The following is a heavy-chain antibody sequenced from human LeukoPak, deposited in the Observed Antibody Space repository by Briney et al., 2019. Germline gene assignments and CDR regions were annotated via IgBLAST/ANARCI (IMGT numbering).Heavy chain of an antibody. CDR1: GGTFSSYA. J-gene: IGHJ4*02. CDR2: IIPIFGTA. Sequence: SVKVSCKASGGTFSSYAISWVRQAPGQGLEWMGGIIPIFGTANYAQKFQGRVTITADESTSTAYMEMSSLRSEDTAVYYCATGRWNSSSWGDYWGQGTLVTVSS. CDR3: ATGRWNSSSWGDY. D-gene: IGHD6-13*01. V-gene: IGHV1-69*01.